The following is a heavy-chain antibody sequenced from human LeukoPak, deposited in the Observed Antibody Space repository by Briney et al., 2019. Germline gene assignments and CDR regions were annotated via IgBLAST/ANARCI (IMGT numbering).Heavy chain of an antibody. Sequence: ASVKVSCKASGYTFIHYYMHWVRQAPGQGLEWMGRINPKSGGTSYAQKFQGRVTMTRDTSISTAYMELSRLTSDDTVVYYCARERIAAAGSIDVFDIWGQGTMVTVSS. D-gene: IGHD6-13*01. V-gene: IGHV1-2*05. J-gene: IGHJ3*02. CDR2: INPKSGGT. CDR3: ARERIAAAGSIDVFDI. CDR1: GYTFIHYY.